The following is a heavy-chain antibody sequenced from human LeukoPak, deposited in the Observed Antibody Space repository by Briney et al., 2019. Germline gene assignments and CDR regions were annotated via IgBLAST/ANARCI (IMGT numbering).Heavy chain of an antibody. J-gene: IGHJ2*01. CDR3: ARQTPYDPYWYFDL. CDR1: GGSISSGSYY. CDR2: IYTSGST. D-gene: IGHD3-22*01. Sequence: SQTPSLTCTVSGGSISSGSYYWSWIRQPAGKGLEWIGRIYTSGSTNYNPSLKSRVTISVDTSKNQFSLKLSSVTAADTAVYYCARQTPYDPYWYFDLWGRGTLVTVSS. V-gene: IGHV4-61*02.